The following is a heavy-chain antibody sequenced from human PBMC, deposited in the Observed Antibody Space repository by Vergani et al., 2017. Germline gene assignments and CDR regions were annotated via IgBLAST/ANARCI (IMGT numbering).Heavy chain of an antibody. CDR2: MYHSGST. CDR3: ARHFDGSGTIGGYKYYYYAMDV. Sequence: QVQLQESGPRLVKPSETLSLTCSVSGGSMSGYYWSWIRQPPGKELEWIGYMYHSGSTNYNPSLETRVTISGDTSKNQFSLKLNSVTAADTAMYYCARHFDGSGTIGGYKYYYYAMDVWGQGTTVTVSS. D-gene: IGHD3-10*01. J-gene: IGHJ6*02. V-gene: IGHV4-59*01. CDR1: GGSMSGYY.